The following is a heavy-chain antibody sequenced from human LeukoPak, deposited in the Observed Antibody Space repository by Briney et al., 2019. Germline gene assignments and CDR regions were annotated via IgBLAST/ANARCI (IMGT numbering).Heavy chain of an antibody. CDR1: GFSFSSNW. Sequence: GGSLRLSCAASGFSFSSNWMTWVRQAPGKGLEWVGNIKQDGSEKYYVDSVKGRFTISRDNAKNSLYLQMNSLRAEDTAVYYCARDFYGRYYFDYWGQGTLVTVSS. CDR3: ARDFYGRYYFDY. D-gene: IGHD4-17*01. V-gene: IGHV3-7*01. CDR2: IKQDGSEK. J-gene: IGHJ4*02.